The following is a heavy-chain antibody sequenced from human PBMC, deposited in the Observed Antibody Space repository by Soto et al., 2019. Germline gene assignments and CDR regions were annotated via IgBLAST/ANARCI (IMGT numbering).Heavy chain of an antibody. J-gene: IGHJ4*02. CDR1: GYSFTSYW. CDR3: ARHNEAVAATY. Sequence: GESLKISCKASGYSFTSYWIGWVRQMPGKGLEWMGVIYPGDSDTRYSPSFQGQVTISADKSISTAYLQWSSLKASDTAVYYCARHNEAVAATYRGQGTLVTVSS. CDR2: IYPGDSDT. D-gene: IGHD6-19*01. V-gene: IGHV5-51*01.